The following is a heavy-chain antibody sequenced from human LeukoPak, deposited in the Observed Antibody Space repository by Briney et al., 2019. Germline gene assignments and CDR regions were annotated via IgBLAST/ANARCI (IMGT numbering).Heavy chain of an antibody. CDR2: IDASDTYT. Sequence: GESLKISCKSSGYNFTAYWISWVRQMPGKGLEWMGRIDASDTYTNYRPPFQGYVIISTDKSITTAYLQWSSLKASDTAMYYCARLRDGSLDFWGQGTLVSVSS. V-gene: IGHV5-10-1*01. CDR3: ARLRDGSLDF. CDR1: GYNFTAYW. J-gene: IGHJ4*02.